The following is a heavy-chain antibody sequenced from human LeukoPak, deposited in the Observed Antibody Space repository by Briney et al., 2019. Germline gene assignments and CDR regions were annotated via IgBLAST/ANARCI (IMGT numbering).Heavy chain of an antibody. CDR2: IDYSRSS. V-gene: IGHV4-39*01. CDR1: GGSISSSSYY. Sequence: PSETLSLTCTVSGGSISSSSYYWGWLRQPPGKGLEWIGSIDYSRSSYDNSSLKSRVTRSVDTSKNQFSLKLSSVTAADTAVYYCARGDRNYYGSGRCIWFDPWGQGTLVTVSS. D-gene: IGHD3-10*01. J-gene: IGHJ5*02. CDR3: ARGDRNYYGSGRCIWFDP.